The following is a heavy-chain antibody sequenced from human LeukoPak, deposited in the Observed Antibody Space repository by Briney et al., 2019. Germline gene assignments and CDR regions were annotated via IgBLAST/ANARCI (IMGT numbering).Heavy chain of an antibody. Sequence: PSETLSLTCTVSGGSNSTYYWSWIRPPAGKGLEWIGRIYTSGSTNYNPSLQSRVTISVDTSKNQFSLKLSSVTAADTAVYYCASGKLQWFDPWGQGTLVTVSS. CDR1: GGSNSTYY. D-gene: IGHD5-24*01. J-gene: IGHJ5*02. CDR2: IYTSGST. CDR3: ASGKLQWFDP. V-gene: IGHV4-4*07.